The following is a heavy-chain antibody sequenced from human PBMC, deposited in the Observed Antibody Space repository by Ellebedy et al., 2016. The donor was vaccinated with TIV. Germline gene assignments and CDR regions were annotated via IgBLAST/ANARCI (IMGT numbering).Heavy chain of an antibody. CDR1: GFTFSDYW. CDR2: IYYSGST. CDR3: ARGPVLWYSSR. Sequence: GSLRLSCAASGFTFSDYWMHWVRQPPGRGLEWIGHIYYSGSTNYNPSLKSRVTISVDTSKNQFSLKLSSVTAADTAVYYCARGPVLWYSSRWGQGTLVIVSS. J-gene: IGHJ4*02. V-gene: IGHV4-59*01. D-gene: IGHD6-13*01.